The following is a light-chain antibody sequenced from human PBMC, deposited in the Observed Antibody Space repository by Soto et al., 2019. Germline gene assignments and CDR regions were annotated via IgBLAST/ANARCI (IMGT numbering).Light chain of an antibody. J-gene: IGKJ2*01. V-gene: IGKV1-8*01. CDR2: AAS. CDR1: QGISNY. CDR3: QQYYNYPPT. Sequence: AIRMTQSPSSLSAYTGDRVTITCRASQGISNYLAWYQQKPGTAPKLLIYAASTLQSGVPSRFSGSGSGTDFTLTIRYLQSEDFATYFCQQYYNYPPTFGQGTKLEI.